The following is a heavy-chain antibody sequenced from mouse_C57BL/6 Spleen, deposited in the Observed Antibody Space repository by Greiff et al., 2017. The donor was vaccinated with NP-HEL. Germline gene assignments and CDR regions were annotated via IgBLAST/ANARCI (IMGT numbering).Heavy chain of an antibody. CDR3: AGTGNYIYYCDY. V-gene: IGHV1-64*01. CDR2: IHPNSGST. Sequence: QVQLQQPGAELVKPGASVKLSCKASGYTFTSYWMHWVKQRPGQGLEWIGMIHPNSGSTNYNEKFKSKATLTVDKSSSTAYMQLSSLTSEDSAVYYCAGTGNYIYYCDYWGQGTTLTVSS. D-gene: IGHD2-1*01. J-gene: IGHJ2*01. CDR1: GYTFTSYW.